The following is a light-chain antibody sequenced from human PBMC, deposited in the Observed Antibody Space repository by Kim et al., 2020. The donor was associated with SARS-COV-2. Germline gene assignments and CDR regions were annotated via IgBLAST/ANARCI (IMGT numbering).Light chain of an antibody. CDR2: GKN. CDR1: YY. CDR3: NSRDSSGNHYV. Sequence: YYASWYQQKPGQAPVLVIYGKNNRPSGIPDRFSGSSSGNTASLTITGAQAEDEADYYCNSRDSSGNHYVFGTGTKVTVL. J-gene: IGLJ1*01. V-gene: IGLV3-19*01.